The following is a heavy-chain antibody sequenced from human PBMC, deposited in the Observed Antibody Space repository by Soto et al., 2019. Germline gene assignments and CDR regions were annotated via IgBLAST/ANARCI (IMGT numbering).Heavy chain of an antibody. CDR2: ISYDGSNK. V-gene: IGHV3-30*18. Sequence: GESLKISCAASGFTFSSYGMHWVRQAPGKGLEWVAVISYDGSNKYYADSVKGRFTISRDSSKNTLYLQMNSLRAEDTAVYYCAKDHKTTSYYYYGMDVWGQGTTVTVSS. J-gene: IGHJ6*02. CDR1: GFTFSSYG. D-gene: IGHD1-26*01. CDR3: AKDHKTTSYYYYGMDV.